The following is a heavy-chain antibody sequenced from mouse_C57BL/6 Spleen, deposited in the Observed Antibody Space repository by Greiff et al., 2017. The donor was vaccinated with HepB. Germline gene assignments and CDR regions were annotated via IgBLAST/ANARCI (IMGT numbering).Heavy chain of an antibody. J-gene: IGHJ1*03. CDR3: ASTTTRGYFDV. D-gene: IGHD2-1*01. CDR1: GFTFSDYG. CDR2: ISSGSSTI. V-gene: IGHV5-17*01. Sequence: EVQLQESGGGLVKPGGSLKLSCAASGFTFSDYGMHWVRQAPEKGLEWVAYISSGSSTIYYADTVKGRFTISRDNAKNTLFLQMTSLRSEDTAMYYCASTTTRGYFDVWGTGTTVTVSS.